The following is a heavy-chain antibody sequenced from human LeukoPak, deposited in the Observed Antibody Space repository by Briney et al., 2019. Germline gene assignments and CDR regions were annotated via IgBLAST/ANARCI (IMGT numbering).Heavy chain of an antibody. V-gene: IGHV3-11*01. J-gene: IGHJ3*02. CDR1: GFTFSDYY. CDR3: ARDHQLYGSERDAFDI. Sequence: GRSLRLSCAASGFTFSDYYMSWIRQAPGKGLEWVSYISSSGSTIYYADSVKGRFTISRDNAKNSLYLQMNSLRAEDTAVYYCARDHQLYGSERDAFDIWGQGTMVTVSS. CDR2: ISSSGSTI. D-gene: IGHD1-26*01.